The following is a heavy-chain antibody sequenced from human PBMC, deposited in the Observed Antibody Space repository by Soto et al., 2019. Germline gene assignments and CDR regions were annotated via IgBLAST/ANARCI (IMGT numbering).Heavy chain of an antibody. CDR1: GFTVSSNY. CDR3: ARDVDYYDSSGYYYAH. J-gene: IGHJ4*02. CDR2: IYSGGST. Sequence: GGSLRLSCAASGFTVSSNYMSWVRQAPGKGLEWVSVIYSGGSTYYADSVKGRFTISRDNSKNTLYLQMNSLRAEDTAVYYCARDVDYYDSSGYYYAHWGQGTLVTVSS. D-gene: IGHD3-22*01. V-gene: IGHV3-53*01.